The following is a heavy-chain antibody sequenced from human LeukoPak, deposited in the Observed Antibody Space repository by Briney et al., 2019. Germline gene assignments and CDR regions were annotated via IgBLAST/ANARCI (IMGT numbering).Heavy chain of an antibody. D-gene: IGHD3-22*01. CDR3: ARVQPRLTMIVVVISPRYFVL. V-gene: IGHV4-34*01. Sequence: PSETLSLTCAVYGGSFSGYYWSWIRQPPGKGPEWIGDINYSGSTNYNPSLKSRVTISVDTSKNQFSLKLSSVTAADTAVYYCARVQPRLTMIVVVISPRYFVLWGQGTLVTVSS. CDR2: INYSGST. CDR1: GGSFSGYY. J-gene: IGHJ4*02.